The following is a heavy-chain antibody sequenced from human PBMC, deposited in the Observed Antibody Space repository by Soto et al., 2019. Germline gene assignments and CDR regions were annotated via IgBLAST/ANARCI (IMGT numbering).Heavy chain of an antibody. CDR3: ARGRPFIAARRVGWFDP. CDR1: GGSFSGDY. J-gene: IGHJ5*02. D-gene: IGHD6-6*01. V-gene: IGHV4-34*01. CDR2: INHSGST. Sequence: SDTLSLTCAVYGGSFSGDYWSWIRQPPGKGLEWIGEINHSGSTNYNPSLKSRVTISVDTSKNQFSLKLSSVTAADTAVYYCARGRPFIAARRVGWFDPWGQGTLVTVSS.